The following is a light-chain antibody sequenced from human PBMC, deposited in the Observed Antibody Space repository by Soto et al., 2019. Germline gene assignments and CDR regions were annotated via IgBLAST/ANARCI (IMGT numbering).Light chain of an antibody. Sequence: QSALTQPASVSGSPGQSITISCTGTSSDVGGYNYVAWYQQHPGKVPRLMIYEVTNRPSGVSNRFSGSKSGSTASLTISGLQADDEADYYCISYTSSSTSYVFGTGTKLTVL. CDR3: ISYTSSSTSYV. CDR1: SSDVGGYNY. CDR2: EVT. J-gene: IGLJ1*01. V-gene: IGLV2-14*01.